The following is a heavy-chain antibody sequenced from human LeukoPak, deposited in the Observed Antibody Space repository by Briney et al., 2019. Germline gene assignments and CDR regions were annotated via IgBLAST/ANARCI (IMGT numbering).Heavy chain of an antibody. Sequence: PGGSLRPACAASGFTFSSYAMHWVRQAPGEGVGWGAVISYDGSNKYYADSVKGRFTISRDNSKNPLYLQMNSLRAEDTAVYYCARGLTHSSGWVWFDPWGQGTLVTVSS. D-gene: IGHD6-19*01. CDR1: GFTFSSYA. CDR2: ISYDGSNK. CDR3: ARGLTHSSGWVWFDP. V-gene: IGHV3-30*04. J-gene: IGHJ5*02.